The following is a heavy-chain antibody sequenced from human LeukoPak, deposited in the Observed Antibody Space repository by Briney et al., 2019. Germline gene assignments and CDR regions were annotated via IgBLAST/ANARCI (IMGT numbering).Heavy chain of an antibody. D-gene: IGHD5-12*01. CDR1: GGSISSGSYY. CDR2: IYTSGST. J-gene: IGHJ4*02. Sequence: SETLSLTCTVSGGSISSGSYYWSWIRQPAGKGLEWIGRIYTSGSTNYNPSLKSRVTISVDTSKNQFSLKLSSVTAADTAVYYCARARGYSGYDSYYFDYWGQGTLVTVPS. V-gene: IGHV4-61*02. CDR3: ARARGYSGYDSYYFDY.